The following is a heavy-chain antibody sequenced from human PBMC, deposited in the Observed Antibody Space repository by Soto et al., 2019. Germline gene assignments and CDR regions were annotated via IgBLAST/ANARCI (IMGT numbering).Heavy chain of an antibody. Sequence: GSLSLACVPSGFTLSSYWMSWVRQAPGKGLEWVANIKQYGSEKYYVDSVKGRFTISRDNTKNSLYLQMNRLRVEDAAVYYCARDGPQGAQWTGRLIESWGQGTLVTVSS. D-gene: IGHD3-10*01. CDR3: ARDGPQGAQWTGRLIES. CDR2: IKQYGSEK. V-gene: IGHV3-7*01. J-gene: IGHJ5*01. CDR1: GFTLSSYW.